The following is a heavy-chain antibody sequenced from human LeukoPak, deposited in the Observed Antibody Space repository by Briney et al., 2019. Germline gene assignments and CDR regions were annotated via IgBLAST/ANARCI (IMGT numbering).Heavy chain of an antibody. CDR2: ISGSGGST. J-gene: IGHJ6*02. D-gene: IGHD6-6*01. CDR3: AKGVPGTPIYYYYGMDV. Sequence: GGSLRLSCAASGFTFSSYAMSWVRQAPGKGLEWVSAISGSGGSTYYADSVKGRFTISRDNSKNTLYLQTNSLRAEDTAVYYCAKGVPGTPIYYYYGMDVWGQGTTVTVSS. V-gene: IGHV3-23*01. CDR1: GFTFSSYA.